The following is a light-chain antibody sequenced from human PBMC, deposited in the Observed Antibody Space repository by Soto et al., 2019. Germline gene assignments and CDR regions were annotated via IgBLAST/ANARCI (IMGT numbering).Light chain of an antibody. Sequence: QAVVTQEPSLTVSPGGTVTLTCGYSTGAVTSGHYPYWFQQKPGQAPRTLIYDTNNKHSWTPARFSGSLLGGKAALTLSGAQPEDEAEYYCLLSYSSARPVFGGGTQLTVL. CDR2: DTN. CDR1: TGAVTSGHY. CDR3: LLSYSSARPV. V-gene: IGLV7-46*01. J-gene: IGLJ7*01.